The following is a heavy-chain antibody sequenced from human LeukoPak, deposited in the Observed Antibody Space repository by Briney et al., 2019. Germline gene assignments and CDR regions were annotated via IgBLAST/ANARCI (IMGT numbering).Heavy chain of an antibody. J-gene: IGHJ3*02. V-gene: IGHV4-4*09. CDR3: ARHPIVFGGSSGAFDI. CDR2: IYTSGGS. CDR1: GASISDSY. D-gene: IGHD3-16*01. Sequence: SETLSLTCTVSGASISDSYWSWIRQPPGKGLEWIGYIYTSGGSVYNPSLLGRVSISADMSKNQFSPNVNSVTAADTAVYFCARHPIVFGGSSGAFDIWGQGAMVTVTS.